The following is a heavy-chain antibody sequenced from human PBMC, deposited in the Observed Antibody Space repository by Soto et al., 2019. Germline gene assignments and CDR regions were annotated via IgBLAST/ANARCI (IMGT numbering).Heavy chain of an antibody. CDR3: ARHNRPGKAAAGPDY. CDR2: VDPSDSYT. CDR1: GYSFTSFS. Sequence: RESLKISCKGSGYSFTSFSTSWVRQLHGKGMEWVGRVDPSDSYTNYSPSFQGHVTISADKSISTAYLQWSSLKASDTAMYYCARHNRPGKAAAGPDYWGQGTLVTVSS. J-gene: IGHJ4*02. D-gene: IGHD6-13*01. V-gene: IGHV5-10-1*01.